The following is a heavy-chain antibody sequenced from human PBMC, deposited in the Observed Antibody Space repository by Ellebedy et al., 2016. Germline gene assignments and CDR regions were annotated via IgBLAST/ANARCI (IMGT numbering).Heavy chain of an antibody. J-gene: IGHJ4*02. CDR3: AKDYRGYSSSWGGFDY. CDR2: ISGSGGST. V-gene: IGHV3-23*01. D-gene: IGHD6-13*01. Sequence: GESLKISXAASGFTFSSYAMSWVRQAPGKGLEWVSAISGSGGSTYYADSVKGRFTISRDNSKNTLYLQMNSLRAEDTAVYYCAKDYRGYSSSWGGFDYWGQGTLVTVSS. CDR1: GFTFSSYA.